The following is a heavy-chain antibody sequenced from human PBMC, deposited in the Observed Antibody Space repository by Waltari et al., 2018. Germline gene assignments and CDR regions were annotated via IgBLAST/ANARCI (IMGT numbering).Heavy chain of an antibody. J-gene: IGHJ4*02. V-gene: IGHV4-59*01. Sequence: QVHLHESGPGLVKPSETLSLTCTAYGCSTSSYYWSWIRQPPGKGLEWIGYIYHSGSTNYNPSLKSRVTRSVDTSKNQSSLKLSSVTAADTAVYYCARGGWHYFDSWGQGTLVTVSS. CDR1: GCSTSSYY. CDR3: ARGGWHYFDS. CDR2: IYHSGST. D-gene: IGHD3-22*01.